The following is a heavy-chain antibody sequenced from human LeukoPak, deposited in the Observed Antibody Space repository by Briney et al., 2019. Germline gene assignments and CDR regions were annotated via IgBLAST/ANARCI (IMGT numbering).Heavy chain of an antibody. CDR1: GFIFSSYV. CDR3: ARGTNWSPLDFDY. J-gene: IGHJ4*02. Sequence: GGSLRLSCAASGFIFSSYVMSWVRQAPGKGLEWVSGITGSGGSTYYADSVKGRFTISRDNSKNTLYLQMNSLRAEDTAVYFCARGTNWSPLDFDYWGQGTLVTVSS. V-gene: IGHV3-23*01. D-gene: IGHD1-20*01. CDR2: ITGSGGST.